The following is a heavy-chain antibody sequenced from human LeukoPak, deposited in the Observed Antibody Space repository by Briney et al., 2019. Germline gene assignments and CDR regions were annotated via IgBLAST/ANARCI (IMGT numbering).Heavy chain of an antibody. J-gene: IGHJ5*02. Sequence: SETLSLTCTVSGGSISSYYWSWIRQPPGKGLEWIGYIYYSGSTNYNPSLKSRVTISVDTSKNQFSLKLSSVTAADTAVYYCARPQGYCSGGSCYNWFDPWGQGTLVTVSS. CDR1: GGSISSYY. D-gene: IGHD2-15*01. CDR2: IYYSGST. V-gene: IGHV4-59*08. CDR3: ARPQGYCSGGSCYNWFDP.